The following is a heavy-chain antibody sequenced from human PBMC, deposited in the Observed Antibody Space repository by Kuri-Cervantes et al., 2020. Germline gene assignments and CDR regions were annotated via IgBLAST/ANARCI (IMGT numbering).Heavy chain of an antibody. Sequence: GESLKISCAASGFTFSSYWMHWVRQAPGKGLVWVSRINSDGSSTSYADSVKGRFTISRDNAKNSLDLQMNSLRVEDTAVFYCARHGQVPTDWGQGTLVTVSS. CDR3: ARHGQVPTD. CDR1: GFTFSSYW. CDR2: INSDGSST. V-gene: IGHV3-74*01. J-gene: IGHJ4*02. D-gene: IGHD4/OR15-4a*01.